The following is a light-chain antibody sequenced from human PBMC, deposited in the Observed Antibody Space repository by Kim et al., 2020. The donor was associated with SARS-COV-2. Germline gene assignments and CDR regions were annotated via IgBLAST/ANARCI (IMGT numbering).Light chain of an antibody. Sequence: SREQSPTISCTGTSGDGGAYNFVSWYQQHQGKVPKLMIYDVTKRPSGVPDRFSGSKSGNTASLTISGLQAEDEADYYCCSYTGTYVFGTGTKVTVL. CDR2: DVT. CDR1: SGDGGAYNF. J-gene: IGLJ1*01. CDR3: CSYTGTYV. V-gene: IGLV2-11*01.